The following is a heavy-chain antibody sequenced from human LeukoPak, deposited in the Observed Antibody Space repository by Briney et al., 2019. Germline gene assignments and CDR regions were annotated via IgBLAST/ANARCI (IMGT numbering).Heavy chain of an antibody. CDR2: IYYSGST. J-gene: IGHJ2*01. Sequence: PSETLSLTCTVSGGSISSSSYYWGWIRQPPGKGLEWIGSIYYSGSTYYNPSLKSRVTISVDTSKNQFSLKLSSVTAADTAVYYCARLKTDEDDWGRGTLVTVSS. V-gene: IGHV4-39*01. D-gene: IGHD2-15*01. CDR1: GGSISSSSYY. CDR3: ARLKTDEDD.